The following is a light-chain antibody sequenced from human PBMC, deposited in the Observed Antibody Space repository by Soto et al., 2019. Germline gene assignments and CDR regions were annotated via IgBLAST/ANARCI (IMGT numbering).Light chain of an antibody. J-gene: IGKJ1*01. Sequence: EIVMTQSPATLSVSPGERATLSCRASQSVNSNVAWYQQKPGQTPRLLIYGASTRATGIPARFSGSGSGTECTLTISSLQSEDFAVDYCQQYKNWPAFGQGTKVEIK. V-gene: IGKV3-15*01. CDR3: QQYKNWPA. CDR1: QSVNSN. CDR2: GAS.